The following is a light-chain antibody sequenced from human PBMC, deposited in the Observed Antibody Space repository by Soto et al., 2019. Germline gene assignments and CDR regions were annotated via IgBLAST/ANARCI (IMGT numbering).Light chain of an antibody. CDR2: EIS. V-gene: IGLV2-14*03. CDR1: SSNVGGYHH. J-gene: IGLJ3*02. CDR3: YSDAGSSTWV. Sequence: QSALTQPPSVSGAPGQSITISCSGTSSNVGGYHHVSWHQQHPGKPQKLMIYEISNRPSGVSNRSSGSKSGNTASLTISGLKSEDEADYYGYSDAGSSTWVFGAGTQLTVL.